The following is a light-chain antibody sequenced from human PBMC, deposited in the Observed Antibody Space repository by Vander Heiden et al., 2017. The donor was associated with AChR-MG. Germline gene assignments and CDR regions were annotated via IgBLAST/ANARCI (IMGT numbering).Light chain of an antibody. J-gene: IGKJ4*01. V-gene: IGKV3-20*01. CDR1: QSVSSSY. CDR2: GAS. Sequence: EIALTQSPGTPSFSPGERGTLSCRASQSVSSSYLAWYQQKPGQAPRLLLYGASSRATGIPDRFSGSGSGTDCTLTISRLESEDFAVYYCQQYGSSPLTFGGGTKVEIK. CDR3: QQYGSSPLT.